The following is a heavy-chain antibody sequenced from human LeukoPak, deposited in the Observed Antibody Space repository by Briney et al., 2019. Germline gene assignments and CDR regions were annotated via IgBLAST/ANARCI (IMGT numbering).Heavy chain of an antibody. D-gene: IGHD4-17*01. J-gene: IGHJ4*02. V-gene: IGHV4-59*01. CDR3: ARAPVYGDFFFDY. CDR2: LYYSGST. Sequence: AETLSLTCTVSGASINSYYWSWIRQPPGKGLEWIGYLYYSGSTNYNPSLKSRVAISVDTSKKQISLKLRSVTAADTAIYYCARAPVYGDFFFDYWGQGTLVTVSS. CDR1: GASINSYY.